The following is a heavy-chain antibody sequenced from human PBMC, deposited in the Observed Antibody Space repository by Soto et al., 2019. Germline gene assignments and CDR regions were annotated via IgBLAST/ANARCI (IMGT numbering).Heavy chain of an antibody. CDR3: AKEPVGPDWYFDL. J-gene: IGHJ2*01. V-gene: IGHV3-23*01. CDR2: ISGSGIST. CDR1: GLNFRSYA. Sequence: DVQLLESGGGLVQPGGSLRLSCAASGLNFRSYAMSWVRQAPGKGLEWVSGISGSGISTHYADSVKGRFTVSRDNSKNTLYLQMNSLRAEDTAVYNCAKEPVGPDWYFDLWGRGTLVTVSS.